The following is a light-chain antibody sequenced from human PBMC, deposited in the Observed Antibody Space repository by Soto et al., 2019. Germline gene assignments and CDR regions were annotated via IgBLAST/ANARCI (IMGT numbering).Light chain of an antibody. J-gene: IGLJ2*01. CDR1: SSDVGGYNY. CDR3: SPYTSSSSVV. V-gene: IGLV2-14*01. CDR2: DVS. Sequence: QSALTQPASVSGSPGQSITISCTGTSSDVGGYNYVSWYQQHPGKAPKLMIYDVSNRPSGVSNRFSGSKSGNTASLTISGLQAEDEADYYCSPYTSSSSVVFGGGTKLTFL.